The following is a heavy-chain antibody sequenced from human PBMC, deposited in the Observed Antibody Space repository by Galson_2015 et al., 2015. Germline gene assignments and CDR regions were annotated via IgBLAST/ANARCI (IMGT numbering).Heavy chain of an antibody. J-gene: IGHJ5*02. V-gene: IGHV4-59*01. CDR1: GGSISGYY. CDR2: IYYSGST. Sequence: SETLSLTCTVSGGSISGYYWSWIRQPPGKGLEWIGDIYYSGSTNYNPSLKSRVTISVDTSKNQFSLNLNSVTAADTAVYYCARTRLTSLGAFIPGDNVFDPLGQGTLVTVSS. CDR3: ARTRLTSLGAFIPGDNVFDP. D-gene: IGHD1-26*01.